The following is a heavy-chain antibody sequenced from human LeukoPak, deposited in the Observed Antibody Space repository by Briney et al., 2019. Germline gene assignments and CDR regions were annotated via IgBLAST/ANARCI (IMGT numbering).Heavy chain of an antibody. CDR1: GFTVSSNY. J-gene: IGHJ3*02. Sequence: GGSLRLSCAASGFTVSSNYMSWVRQAPGKGLEWVSVIYSGGSTYYADSVKGRFTISRDNSKNTLYLQMNSLRAEDTAVYYCAGYSSGRVHDAFDIWGQGTMVTVSS. V-gene: IGHV3-53*01. CDR2: IYSGGST. CDR3: AGYSSGRVHDAFDI. D-gene: IGHD6-19*01.